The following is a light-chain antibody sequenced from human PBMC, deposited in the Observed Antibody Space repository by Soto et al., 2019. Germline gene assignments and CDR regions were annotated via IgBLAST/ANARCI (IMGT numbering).Light chain of an antibody. J-gene: IGKJ4*01. CDR3: QQRSNWPLT. Sequence: EIVLTQSPATLSLSPGERATLSCRASQSVSRYFAWYQQKPGQAPRLLIYDAYIRATGIPDRFSGSGSGTDFTLTISSLEPEDFAVYYCQQRSNWPLTFGGGTKVEIK. CDR2: DAY. V-gene: IGKV3-11*01. CDR1: QSVSRY.